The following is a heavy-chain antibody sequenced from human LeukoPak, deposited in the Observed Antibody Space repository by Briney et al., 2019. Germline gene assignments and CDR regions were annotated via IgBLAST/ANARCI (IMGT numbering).Heavy chain of an antibody. Sequence: PSETLSLTCTVSGFSITTGYYWAWIRQPPGKGLEWIGTIFRIGSTYYNPSLKSRVTISVDTSKNQFSLKLSSVTAADTAVYYCAKTTSIAVYGGDAFDIWGQGTMVTVSS. CDR1: GFSITTGYY. CDR2: IFRIGST. CDR3: AKTTSIAVYGGDAFDI. J-gene: IGHJ3*02. V-gene: IGHV4-38-2*02. D-gene: IGHD6-19*01.